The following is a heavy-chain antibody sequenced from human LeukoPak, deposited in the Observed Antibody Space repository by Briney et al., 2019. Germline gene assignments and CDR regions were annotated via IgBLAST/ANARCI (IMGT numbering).Heavy chain of an antibody. Sequence: PSETLSLTCSVSGDSISSSYWAWIRQPPGRGLEWIGYLSNTGSSTNNPSLKSRVSISLETPRNRFSLDPSSVTDADTAVYYCARARYHGLGSGYSGGFYYMDVWGKGTTVIVSS. CDR3: ARARYHGLGSGYSGGFYYMDV. V-gene: IGHV4-59*01. D-gene: IGHD3-3*01. CDR2: LSNTGSS. CDR1: GDSISSSY. J-gene: IGHJ6*03.